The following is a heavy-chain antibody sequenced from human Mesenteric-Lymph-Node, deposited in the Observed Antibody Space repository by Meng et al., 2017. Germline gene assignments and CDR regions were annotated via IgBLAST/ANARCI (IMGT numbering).Heavy chain of an antibody. J-gene: IGHJ6*02. CDR1: GYTFTGYY. V-gene: IGHV1-2*02. CDR3: ARGDTGTTDYFFDYYGMDV. Sequence: ASVKVSCKASGYTFTGYYMHWVRQAPGQGLEWMGWINPNSGGTNYAQKFQGRVTMTRDTSISTAYMELSRLRSDDTAVYYCARGDTGTTDYFFDYYGMDVWGQGTTVTVSS. D-gene: IGHD2/OR15-2a*01. CDR2: INPNSGGT.